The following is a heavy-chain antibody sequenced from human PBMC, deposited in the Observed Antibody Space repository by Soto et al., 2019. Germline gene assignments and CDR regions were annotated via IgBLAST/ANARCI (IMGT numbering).Heavy chain of an antibody. V-gene: IGHV4-34*01. Sequence: SETLSLTCAVYGGSFSGYYWSWIRQPLGKGLEWIGEINHSGSTNYNPSLKSRVTISVDTSKNQFSLKLSSVTAADTAVYYCARPRRSLYGSGHNWFDPWGQGTLVTVSS. D-gene: IGHD3-10*01. J-gene: IGHJ5*02. CDR2: INHSGST. CDR1: GGSFSGYY. CDR3: ARPRRSLYGSGHNWFDP.